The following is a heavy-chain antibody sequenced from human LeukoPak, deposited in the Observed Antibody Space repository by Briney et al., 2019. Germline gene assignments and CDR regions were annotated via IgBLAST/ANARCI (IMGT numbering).Heavy chain of an antibody. CDR2: ISGSGGST. V-gene: IGHV3-23*01. CDR1: GFTFSSYG. J-gene: IGHJ4*02. CDR3: AKTRFGDEDYFDY. D-gene: IGHD3-10*01. Sequence: PGGSLRLSCAASGFTFSSYGMSWVRQAPGKGLEWVSGISGSGGSTYYADSVKGRFTISRDNSKNTLYLQMNSLRAEDTAVYYCAKTRFGDEDYFDYWGQGTLVTVSS.